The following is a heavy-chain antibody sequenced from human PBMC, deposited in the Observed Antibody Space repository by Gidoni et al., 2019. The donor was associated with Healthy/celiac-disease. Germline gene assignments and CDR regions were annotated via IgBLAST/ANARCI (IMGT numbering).Heavy chain of an antibody. CDR2: IYHSGST. CDR3: ARDPGTGEPKYYFDY. CDR1: GYSISSGYY. J-gene: IGHJ4*02. Sequence: QVQLQESGPGLVKPSETLSLTYAVSGYSISSGYYWGWIRQPPGKGLEWIGSIYHSGSTYYNPSLKSRVTISVDTSKNQFSLKLSSVTAADTAVYYCARDPGTGEPKYYFDYWGQGTLVTVSS. V-gene: IGHV4-38-2*02. D-gene: IGHD3-9*01.